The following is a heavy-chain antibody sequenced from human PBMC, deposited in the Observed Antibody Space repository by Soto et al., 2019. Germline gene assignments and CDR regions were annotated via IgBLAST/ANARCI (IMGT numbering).Heavy chain of an antibody. Sequence: ASVKVSCKASGYTFTSYAMHWVRQAPGQRLEWMGWINAGNGNTKYSQKFQGRVTITTDESTSTAYMELSSLRSEDTAVYYCARVYNWNVYYGMDVWGQGTTVTVSS. CDR2: INAGNGNT. V-gene: IGHV1-3*01. CDR3: ARVYNWNVYYGMDV. J-gene: IGHJ6*02. CDR1: GYTFTSYA. D-gene: IGHD1-20*01.